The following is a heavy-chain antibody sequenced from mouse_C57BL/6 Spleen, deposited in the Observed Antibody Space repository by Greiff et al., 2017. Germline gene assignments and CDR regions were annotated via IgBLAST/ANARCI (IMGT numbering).Heavy chain of an antibody. CDR1: GYTFTSYW. J-gene: IGHJ2*01. CDR2: INPSNGGT. Sequence: QVQLQQPGTELVKPGASVKLSCKASGYTFTSYWMHWVKQRPGQGLEWIGNINPSNGGTNYNEKFKGKATLTVDKSSSTAYMQLSSLTSEDSAVYYCARALYYDYDVYYLDYWGQGTTLTVSS. D-gene: IGHD2-4*01. CDR3: ARALYYDYDVYYLDY. V-gene: IGHV1-53*01.